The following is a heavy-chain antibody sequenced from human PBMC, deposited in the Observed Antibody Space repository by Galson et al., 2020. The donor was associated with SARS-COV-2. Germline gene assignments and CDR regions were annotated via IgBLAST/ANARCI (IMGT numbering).Heavy chain of an antibody. V-gene: IGHV5-51*01. D-gene: IGHD3-10*01. Sequence: GESLKISCKGSGYSFTSYWIGWVRQMPGKGLEWMGIIYPGDSDSRYSPSFQGQVAISADKSNSTADLQWGSLKASGTAMYYWSGRERGGYHHVFDYWGQGTLVTVSS. CDR1: GYSFTSYW. J-gene: IGHJ4*02. CDR3: SGRERGGYHHVFDY. CDR2: IYPGDSDS.